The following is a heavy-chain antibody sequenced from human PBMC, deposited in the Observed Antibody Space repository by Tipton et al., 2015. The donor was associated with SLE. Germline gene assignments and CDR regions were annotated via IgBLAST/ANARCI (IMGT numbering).Heavy chain of an antibody. CDR1: GFTFSRYW. V-gene: IGHV3-7*01. Sequence: SLRLSCAVSGFTFSRYWMTWVRQAPGKGLEWVAGITQDGSAKYSLDSVKGRFTISRDNAKNSLYLQINSLRTEDTAVYYCARSNWGYDFWGQGTLVTVSS. CDR3: ARSNWGYDF. J-gene: IGHJ4*02. CDR2: ITQDGSAK. D-gene: IGHD7-27*01.